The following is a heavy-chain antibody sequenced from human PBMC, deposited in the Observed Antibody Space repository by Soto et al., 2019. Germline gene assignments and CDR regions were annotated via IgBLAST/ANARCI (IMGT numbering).Heavy chain of an antibody. Sequence: QVQLVPSGAEVKKPGASVKVSCKASGYTFTSYGISWVRQAPGQGLEWMGWISAYNGNTNYAQKLQGRVTMTTDTSTSTAYMELRSLRSDDTAVYYCARVRGIAVAGARLWFDPWGQGTLVTVSS. D-gene: IGHD6-19*01. CDR1: GYTFTSYG. CDR2: ISAYNGNT. CDR3: ARVRGIAVAGARLWFDP. V-gene: IGHV1-18*04. J-gene: IGHJ5*02.